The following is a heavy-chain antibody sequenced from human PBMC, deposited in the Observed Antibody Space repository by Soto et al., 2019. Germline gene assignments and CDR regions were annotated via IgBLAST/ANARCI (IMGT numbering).Heavy chain of an antibody. J-gene: IGHJ5*02. CDR2: LIPIFGAA. CDR3: ARGRSSADFPP. V-gene: IGHV1-69*01. CDR1: GGTFTNYV. D-gene: IGHD6-6*01. Sequence: QVQLVQSGAEVRKPGSSVKVSCKISGGTFTNYVISWLRQAPGQGLEWMGGLIPIFGAANLAQKFQGRVTITADESTSTVNMELSRLTSADTAVYYCARGRSSADFPPWGQGTLVTVSS.